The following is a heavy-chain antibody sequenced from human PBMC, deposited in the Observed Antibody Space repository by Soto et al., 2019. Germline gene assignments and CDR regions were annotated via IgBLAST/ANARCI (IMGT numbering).Heavy chain of an antibody. J-gene: IGHJ6*03. CDR2: FDPEDGET. Sequence: ASVKVSCKVSGYTLTELSMHWVRQAPGKGLEWMGGFDPEDGETIYAQKFQGRVTMTEDTSTDTAYMELSSLRSEDTAVYYCATSGYCSGGSCYSRDYYYMDVWGKGTTVTVSS. CDR3: ATSGYCSGGSCYSRDYYYMDV. D-gene: IGHD2-15*01. CDR1: GYTLTELS. V-gene: IGHV1-24*01.